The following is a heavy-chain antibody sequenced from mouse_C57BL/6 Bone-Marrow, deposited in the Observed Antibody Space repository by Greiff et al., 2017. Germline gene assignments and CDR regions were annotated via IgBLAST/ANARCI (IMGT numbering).Heavy chain of an antibody. J-gene: IGHJ3*01. CDR1: GYTFTNAS. V-gene: IGHV1-63*01. Sequence: GTSVPTPCKASGYTFTNASPSWAKQRPGHLPEWIGDIYPGGGYTTPTPPFKGKATLTADKSSSTAYMQFSSLTSEDSAIYYCASAAYPAWFAYEGQGTLVTVS. CDR3: ASAAYPAWFAY. D-gene: IGHD6-1*01. CDR2: IYPGGGYT.